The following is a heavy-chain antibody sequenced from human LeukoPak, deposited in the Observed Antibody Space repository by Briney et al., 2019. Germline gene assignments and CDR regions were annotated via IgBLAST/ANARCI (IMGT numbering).Heavy chain of an antibody. Sequence: PGGSLRLSCAASGFTFSSYGMHWVRRAPGKGLEWVAVISYDGSNKYYADSVKGRFTISRDNSKNTLYLQMNSLRAEDTAVYYCAIIDYWGQGTLVTVSS. J-gene: IGHJ4*02. V-gene: IGHV3-30*03. CDR3: AIIDY. CDR1: GFTFSSYG. CDR2: ISYDGSNK.